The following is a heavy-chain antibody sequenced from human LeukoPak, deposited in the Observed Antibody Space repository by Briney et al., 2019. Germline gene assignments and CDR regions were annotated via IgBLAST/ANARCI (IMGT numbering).Heavy chain of an antibody. D-gene: IGHD3-10*01. J-gene: IGHJ4*02. V-gene: IGHV4-59*11. Sequence: SETLSLTCTVSGGSISPLYWSWIRQPPGKGLEFIGYIYYTGSTNFNPSLKSRVALSVDTSKNQVSLKLNSVTAADTAVYYCARGGVAAKYYFDFWGQGTLVTVSS. CDR2: IYYTGST. CDR3: ARGGVAAKYYFDF. CDR1: GGSISPLY.